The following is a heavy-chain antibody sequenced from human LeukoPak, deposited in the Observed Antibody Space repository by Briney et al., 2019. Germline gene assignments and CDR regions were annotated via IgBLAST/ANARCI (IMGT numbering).Heavy chain of an antibody. Sequence: ASVKVSCKASGYTFTGYYMHWVRQAPGQGLEWMGWINPNSGGTNYAQKFQGRVTMTRDTSISTAYMELSRLRSDDTAVYYCARDRGVPAAILGYWGQGTLDTVSS. V-gene: IGHV1-2*02. J-gene: IGHJ4*02. D-gene: IGHD2-2*02. CDR1: GYTFTGYY. CDR3: ARDRGVPAAILGY. CDR2: INPNSGGT.